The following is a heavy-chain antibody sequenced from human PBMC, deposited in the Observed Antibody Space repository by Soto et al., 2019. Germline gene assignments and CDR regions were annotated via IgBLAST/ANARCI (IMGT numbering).Heavy chain of an antibody. D-gene: IGHD7-27*01. CDR2: ISGSGGST. CDR1: GFTFSSYA. CDR3: AKDSPISENWGRFDP. J-gene: IGHJ5*02. V-gene: IGHV3-23*01. Sequence: GGSLRLSCAASGFTFSSYAMSWVRQAPGKGLEWVSAISGSGGSTYYADSVKGRFTISRDNSKNTLYLQMNSLRVEDTAVYYCAKDSPISENWGRFDPWGQGTLVTVSS.